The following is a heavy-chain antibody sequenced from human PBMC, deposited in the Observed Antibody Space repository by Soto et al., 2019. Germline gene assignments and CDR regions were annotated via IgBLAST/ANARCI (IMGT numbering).Heavy chain of an antibody. CDR2: TYYRSKWYN. D-gene: IGHD6-19*01. J-gene: IGHJ4*02. CDR1: GDSVSSNSAA. CDR3: ARGQWLDEYYFDY. V-gene: IGHV6-1*01. Sequence: SQTLSLTCAISGDSVSSNSAAWNWIRQSPLRGLEWLGRTYYRSKWYNDYAVSVKSRITINPDTSKNQFSLQLNSVTPEDTAVYYCARGQWLDEYYFDYWGQGTLVTVSS.